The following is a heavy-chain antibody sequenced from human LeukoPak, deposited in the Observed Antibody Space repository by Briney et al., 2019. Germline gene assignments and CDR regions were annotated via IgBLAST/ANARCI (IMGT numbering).Heavy chain of an antibody. J-gene: IGHJ4*02. CDR1: GGSISSYY. Sequence: SETLSLTCTVSGGSISSYYWSWIRQPSGKGLEWIGYIFYSGSTSYNPSLKSRVTISVDTSKNQFSLKLSSVTAADTAVYYCARGLKDIEVLPAATQMDYWGQGTLVTVSS. D-gene: IGHD2-2*01. V-gene: IGHV4-59*12. CDR3: ARGLKDIEVLPAATQMDY. CDR2: IFYSGST.